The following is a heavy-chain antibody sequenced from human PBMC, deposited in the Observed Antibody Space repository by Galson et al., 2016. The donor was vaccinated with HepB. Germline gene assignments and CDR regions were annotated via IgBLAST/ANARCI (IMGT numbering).Heavy chain of an antibody. Sequence: SLRLSCAASGFTFSRYAMHWVRQAPGKGLEWVAVIYSGGSTYYADSVKGRFTMSRDESKNMLNLQVNNLRAEDTALYSCVRGTLWYLDHWGQGTPVTVSS. J-gene: IGHJ4*02. CDR2: IYSGGST. V-gene: IGHV3-53*01. D-gene: IGHD6-13*01. CDR1: GFTFSRYA. CDR3: VRGTLWYLDH.